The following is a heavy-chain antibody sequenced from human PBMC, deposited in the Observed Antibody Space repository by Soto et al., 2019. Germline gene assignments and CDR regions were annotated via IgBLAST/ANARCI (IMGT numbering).Heavy chain of an antibody. CDR1: GGSISSYY. V-gene: IGHV4-59*01. CDR3: ANFNWYFDL. J-gene: IGHJ2*01. Sequence: SETLSLTCTVSGGSISSYYWSWIRQPPGKGLEWIGYIYYTGSTNYNPSLKSRVTISVDTSKNQFSLQLSSVTAADTAVHYCANFNWYFDLWGRGTLVT. CDR2: IYYTGST.